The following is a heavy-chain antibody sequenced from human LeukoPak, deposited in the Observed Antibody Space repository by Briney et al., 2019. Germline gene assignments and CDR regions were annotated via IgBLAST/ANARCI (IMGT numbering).Heavy chain of an antibody. Sequence: ASMKVSCKSPGFTFTDYYIHWVRQAPGQGLEWMGYISPHSTFTSSPQNFQGRVTMTRDPSNSTAYIELTNLTPDDTAVYYCAREGNDLFSKDLDYWGQGTLVTVSS. J-gene: IGHJ4*02. CDR2: ISPHSTFT. CDR3: AREGNDLFSKDLDY. CDR1: GFTFTDYY. V-gene: IGHV1-2*02. D-gene: IGHD1-1*01.